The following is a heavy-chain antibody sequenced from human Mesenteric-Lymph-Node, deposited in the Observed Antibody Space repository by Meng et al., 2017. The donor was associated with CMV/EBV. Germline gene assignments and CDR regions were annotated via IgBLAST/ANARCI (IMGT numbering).Heavy chain of an antibody. CDR2: IYYSGST. J-gene: IGHJ6*02. Sequence: GSLRLSCTVSGGSISSSSYYWGWIRQPPGKGLEWIGSIYYSGSTYYNPSLKGRVTISVDTSKNQFSLKLSSVTAADTAVYYCTRDPWGDSSGYYFFGMDLWGQGTTVTVSS. V-gene: IGHV4-39*07. CDR3: TRDPWGDSSGYYFFGMDL. CDR1: GGSISSSSYY. D-gene: IGHD3-22*01.